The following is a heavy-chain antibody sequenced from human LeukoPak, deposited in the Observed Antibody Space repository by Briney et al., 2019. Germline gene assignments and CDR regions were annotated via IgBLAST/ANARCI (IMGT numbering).Heavy chain of an antibody. V-gene: IGHV4-39*01. CDR2: IYYSGST. D-gene: IGHD3-22*01. J-gene: IGHJ4*02. CDR3: ARPLYYDSSGYRYYFDY. Sequence: SETLSLTCTVSGGSISSSNHYWGWIRQPPGKGLEWIGSIYYSGSTYYNPSLKSRVTTSVDTSKNQFSLQLSSVTAADTAVYYCARPLYYDSSGYRYYFDYWGQGTLVTVSS. CDR1: GGSISSSNHY.